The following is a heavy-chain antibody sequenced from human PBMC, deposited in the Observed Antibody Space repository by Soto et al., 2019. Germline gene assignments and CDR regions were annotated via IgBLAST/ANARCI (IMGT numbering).Heavy chain of an antibody. D-gene: IGHD3-22*01. Sequence: QFQLVQSGAEVKKPGSSVKVSCKASGGTFSSYAISWVRQAPGQGLEWMGGIIPIFGTATYAQKLQGRVTNTANESKSKAYMELSSLGTKDKAVYYCARVAMGSSGYCYYYFDYWGQGTLVTVSS. V-gene: IGHV1-69*12. J-gene: IGHJ4*02. CDR1: GGTFSSYA. CDR2: IIPIFGTA. CDR3: ARVAMGSSGYCYYYFDY.